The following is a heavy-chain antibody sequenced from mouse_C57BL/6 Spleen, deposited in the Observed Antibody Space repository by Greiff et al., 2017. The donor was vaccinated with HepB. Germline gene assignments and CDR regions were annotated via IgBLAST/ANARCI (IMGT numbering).Heavy chain of an antibody. Sequence: QVQLQQPGAELVRPGSSVKLSCKASGYTFTSYWMHWVKQRPIQGLEWIGNIDPSDSETHYNQKFKDKATLTVDKSSSTAYMQLSSLTSEDSAVYYWARGELTGVYAMDYWGQGTSVTVSS. CDR3: ARGELTGVYAMDY. CDR2: IDPSDSET. J-gene: IGHJ4*01. CDR1: GYTFTSYW. V-gene: IGHV1-52*01. D-gene: IGHD4-1*01.